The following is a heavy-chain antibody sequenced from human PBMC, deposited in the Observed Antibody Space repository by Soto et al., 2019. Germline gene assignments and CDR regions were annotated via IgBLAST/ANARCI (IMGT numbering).Heavy chain of an antibody. CDR2: ISAYNGNT. CDR1: GYTFTSYG. CDR3: ARDLVYYDFWSGYYPHYYYYMDV. J-gene: IGHJ6*03. Sequence: GASVKVSCKASGYTFTSYGISWVRQAPGQGLERMRWISAYNGNTNYAQKLQGRVTMTTDTSTSTAYMELRSLRSDDTAVYYCARDLVYYDFWSGYYPHYYYYMDVWGKGTAVTVSS. V-gene: IGHV1-18*01. D-gene: IGHD3-3*01.